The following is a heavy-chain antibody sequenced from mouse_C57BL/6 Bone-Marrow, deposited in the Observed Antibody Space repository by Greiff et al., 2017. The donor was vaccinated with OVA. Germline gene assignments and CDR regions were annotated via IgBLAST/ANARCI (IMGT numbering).Heavy chain of an antibody. CDR1: GYSITSGYY. D-gene: IGHD2-3*01. J-gene: IGHJ2*01. Sequence: ESGPGLVKPSQSLSLTCSVTGYSITSGYYWNWIRQFPGNKLEWMGFISYDGSNNYNPSLKNRISITRDTSKIQFFLKLNSVTTEDTATYYCARGGLLPYFDYWGQGTTLTVSS. V-gene: IGHV3-6*01. CDR2: ISYDGSN. CDR3: ARGGLLPYFDY.